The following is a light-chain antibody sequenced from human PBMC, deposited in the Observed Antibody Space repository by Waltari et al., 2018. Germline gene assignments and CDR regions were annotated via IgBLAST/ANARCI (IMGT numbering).Light chain of an antibody. Sequence: QSVLTQPPSVSGAPGQRVTISCTGSGSNIGARYAVHWYQQLPRAAPKLLIYGSTSRPLGVPARFFGSTSGTSASLAITGLQAEDEADYYCQSYDTSLSVVFGGGTKLTVL. V-gene: IGLV1-40*01. CDR1: GSNIGARYA. J-gene: IGLJ3*02. CDR2: GST. CDR3: QSYDTSLSVV.